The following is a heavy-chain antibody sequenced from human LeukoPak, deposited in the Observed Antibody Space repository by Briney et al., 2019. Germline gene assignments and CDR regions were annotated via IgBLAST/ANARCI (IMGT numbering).Heavy chain of an antibody. V-gene: IGHV3-21*01. Sequence: PGGSLRLSCAASGFTFSSYAMNWVRQAPGKGLEWVSSISSSSSYIYYADSVKGRFTISRDNAKNSLYLQMNSLRAEDTAVYYCARATYYDFWSGYYKEYNWFDPWGQGTLVTVSS. CDR3: ARATYYDFWSGYYKEYNWFDP. CDR1: GFTFSSYA. CDR2: ISSSSSYI. D-gene: IGHD3-3*01. J-gene: IGHJ5*02.